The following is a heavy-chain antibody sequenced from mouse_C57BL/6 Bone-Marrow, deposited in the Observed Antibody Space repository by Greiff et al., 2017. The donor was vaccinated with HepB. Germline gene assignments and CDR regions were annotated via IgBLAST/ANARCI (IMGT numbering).Heavy chain of an antibody. V-gene: IGHV1-81*01. D-gene: IGHD1-1*01. CDR2: IYPRSGNT. CDR1: GYTFTSYG. Sequence: VKLQESGAELARPGASVKLSCKASGYTFTSYGISWVKQRTGQGLEWIGEIYPRSGNTYYNEKFKGKATLTADKSSSTAYMELRSLTSEDSAVYFCARTDYGSSPYYFDYWGQGTTLTVSS. CDR3: ARTDYGSSPYYFDY. J-gene: IGHJ2*01.